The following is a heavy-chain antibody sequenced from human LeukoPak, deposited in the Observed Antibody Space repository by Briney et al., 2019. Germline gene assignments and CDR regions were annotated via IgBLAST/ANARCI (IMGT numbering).Heavy chain of an antibody. Sequence: GGSLRFSCAASGFTFSSYAMSWVRQAPGKGLEWVSTISGSGGSTYYADSVKGRFTISRDNSKNTLYLQVNSLRAEDTAVYYCAKERATMVRGDWFDPWGQGTLVTVSS. J-gene: IGHJ5*02. CDR3: AKERATMVRGDWFDP. D-gene: IGHD3-10*01. CDR1: GFTFSSYA. CDR2: ISGSGGST. V-gene: IGHV3-23*01.